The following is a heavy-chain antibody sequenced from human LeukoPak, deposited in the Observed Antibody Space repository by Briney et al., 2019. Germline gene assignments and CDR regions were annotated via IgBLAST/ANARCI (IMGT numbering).Heavy chain of an antibody. V-gene: IGHV3-20*04. D-gene: IGHD3-16*02. Sequence: PAGTLRLTCAASGFTFDDYGMSWVRQAPGKGLEWVSGINWNGGSTGYADSVKGRFTISRDNAKNSLYLQMNSLRAEDTALYYCARVHDYVWGSYRYEALDYWGQGTLVTVSS. CDR3: ARVHDYVWGSYRYEALDY. J-gene: IGHJ4*02. CDR1: GFTFDDYG. CDR2: INWNGGST.